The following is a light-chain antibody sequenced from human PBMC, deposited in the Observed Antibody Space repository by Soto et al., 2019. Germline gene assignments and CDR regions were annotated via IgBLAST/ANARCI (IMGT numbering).Light chain of an antibody. V-gene: IGKV3-20*01. CDR1: QSVTGTN. CDR2: DAV. J-gene: IGKJ4*01. CDR3: HQYGSSLGT. Sequence: EFLLSQSPGTLSLSPGAGATLSCRASQSVTGTNLAWYQQRPGQAPRLLIYDAVRRATGIPDRFSGSGSGIDFTLTISRLEPEDFAVYYCHQYGSSLGTFGGGTKVDIK.